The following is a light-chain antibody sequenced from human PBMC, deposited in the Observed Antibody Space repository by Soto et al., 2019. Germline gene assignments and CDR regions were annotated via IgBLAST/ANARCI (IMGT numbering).Light chain of an antibody. Sequence: ETVMTQSPSTLSVSPGGRATLSCRASQSISDTLAWYQQKPGQAPRLLIHGAPTRATGFPARFSGSGSGTDFTLTISSLQSEDFAVYYCQQYNNWPWTFGQGTKV. CDR3: QQYNNWPWT. CDR1: QSISDT. J-gene: IGKJ1*01. CDR2: GAP. V-gene: IGKV3-15*01.